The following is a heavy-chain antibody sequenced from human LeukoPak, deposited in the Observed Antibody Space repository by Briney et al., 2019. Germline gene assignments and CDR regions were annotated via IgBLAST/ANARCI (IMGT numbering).Heavy chain of an antibody. J-gene: IGHJ3*02. Sequence: PGGSLRLSCAASGFTFSSYAMHWVRQAPGKGLEWVAVISYDGSNKYYADSVKGRFTISRDNSKNTLYLQMNSLRAEDTAVYYCARDYIANDAFDIWGQGTMVTVSS. D-gene: IGHD6-13*01. CDR1: GFTFSSYA. V-gene: IGHV3-30-3*01. CDR3: ARDYIANDAFDI. CDR2: ISYDGSNK.